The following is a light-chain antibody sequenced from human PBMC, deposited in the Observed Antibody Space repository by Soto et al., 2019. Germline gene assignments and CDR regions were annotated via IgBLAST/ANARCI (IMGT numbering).Light chain of an antibody. CDR2: DVS. CDR1: QRVRTY. V-gene: IGKV3-11*01. CDR3: QQRSSWPLT. J-gene: IGKJ4*01. Sequence: EVVLTQSPATLSLSPGERATLSCRASQRVRTYLAWYQQKPGQAPRLLIHDVSDRATGIPARFSGSGSGTDFTLTISILEPEDFAVYYCQQRSSWPLTFGGGTKVDIK.